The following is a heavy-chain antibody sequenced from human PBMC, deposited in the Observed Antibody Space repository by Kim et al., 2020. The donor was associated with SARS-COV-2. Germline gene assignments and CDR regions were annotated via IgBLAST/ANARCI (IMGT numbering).Heavy chain of an antibody. CDR3: ARGPISDDSSGYYFDY. D-gene: IGHD3-22*01. J-gene: IGHJ4*02. Sequence: KFQGRVTITADESTSTAYMEMSSLRSEDTAVYYCARGPISDDSSGYYFDYWGQGTLVTVSS. V-gene: IGHV1-69*01.